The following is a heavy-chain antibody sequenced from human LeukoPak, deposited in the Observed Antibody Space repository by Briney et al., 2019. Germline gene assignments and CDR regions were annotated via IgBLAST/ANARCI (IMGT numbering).Heavy chain of an antibody. J-gene: IGHJ4*02. V-gene: IGHV4-30-4*01. CDR3: ARAKGMITFGGVTLFDY. CDR1: GGSISSGDYY. D-gene: IGHD3-16*01. CDR2: IYYSGST. Sequence: PSETLSLTCTVSGGSISSGDYYWSWIRQPPGKGLEWIGYIYYSGSTYYNPSLKSRVTISVDTSKNQFSLKLSSVTAADTAVYYCARAKGMITFGGVTLFDYWGQGTLVTVSS.